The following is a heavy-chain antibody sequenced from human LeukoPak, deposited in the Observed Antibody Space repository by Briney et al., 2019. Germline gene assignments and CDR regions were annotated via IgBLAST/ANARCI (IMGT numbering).Heavy chain of an antibody. CDR1: GYTFSGYY. D-gene: IGHD2-2*01. Sequence: ASVKISCKASGYTFSGYYMHWVRQAPGQGHEWMGWISPKSGDTNYAQNFQGRVTMTRDTSISTAYMELSRLTSDDTAVYYCARGRDKTTSPAIDYWGQGTLVTVSS. CDR2: ISPKSGDT. CDR3: ARGRDKTTSPAIDY. V-gene: IGHV1-2*02. J-gene: IGHJ4*02.